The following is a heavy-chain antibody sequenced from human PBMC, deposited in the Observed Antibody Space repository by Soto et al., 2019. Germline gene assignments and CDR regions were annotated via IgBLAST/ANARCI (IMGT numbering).Heavy chain of an antibody. CDR3: ATDKYGAGXXXVHS. D-gene: IGHD3-10*01. Sequence: QVQXVQSGXXXXKPXASLRXXXXTSGXTXTIYTITWVRQAPGQGLQWMGRIVPTLRITNYAQEFQGRLTITADSSTSTAHIELTSLTSEDTAVYYCATDKYGAGXXXVHSWGQGTLVTVSS. CDR2: IVPTLRIT. J-gene: IGHJ5*02. V-gene: IGHV1-69*08. CDR1: GXTXTIYT.